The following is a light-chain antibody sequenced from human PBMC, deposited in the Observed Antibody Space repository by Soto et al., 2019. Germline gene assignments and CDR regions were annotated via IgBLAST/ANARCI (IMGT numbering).Light chain of an antibody. V-gene: IGKV3-11*01. CDR3: QQYGSSGRT. Sequence: EIVLTQSPATLSLSPGERATLSCRASQSVSSYLAWYQQKPGQAPRLLIYDVSNRAAGIPARFSGSGSGTDFTLTISRLEPEDFAVYYCQQYGSSGRTFGQGTKVDIK. J-gene: IGKJ1*01. CDR2: DVS. CDR1: QSVSSY.